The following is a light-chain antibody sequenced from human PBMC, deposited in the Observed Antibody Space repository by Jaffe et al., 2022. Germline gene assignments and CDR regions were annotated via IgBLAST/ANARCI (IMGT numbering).Light chain of an antibody. V-gene: IGKV3-20*01. CDR1: QSIHSDY. Sequence: EIVLTQSPGTLSLSPGDRATLSCRASQSIHSDYLAWYQQKPGQAPRLLIFGSFRRTTGIPDRFSGSGSGTDFTLTVSRLEPEDFAVYYCQHYAGSPKTFGQGTKVEIK. CDR2: GSF. CDR3: QHYAGSPKT. J-gene: IGKJ1*01.